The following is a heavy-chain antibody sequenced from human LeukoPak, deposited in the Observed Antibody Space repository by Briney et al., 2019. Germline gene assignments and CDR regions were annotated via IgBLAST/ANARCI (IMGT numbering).Heavy chain of an antibody. CDR1: GGSFSGYY. CDR3: ARGQQYSSSSRVPKELGY. CDR2: INHSGST. Sequence: KPSETLSLTCAVYGGSFSGYYWSWIRQPPGKGLEWIGEINHSGSTNYNPSLKSRVTISVDTSKNQFSLKLSSVTAADTAVYYCARGQQYSSSSRVPKELGYWGQGTLVTVSS. V-gene: IGHV4-34*01. J-gene: IGHJ4*02. D-gene: IGHD6-6*01.